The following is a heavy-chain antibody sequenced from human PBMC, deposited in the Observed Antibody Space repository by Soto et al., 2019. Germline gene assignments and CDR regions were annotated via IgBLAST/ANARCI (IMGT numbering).Heavy chain of an antibody. J-gene: IGHJ6*02. D-gene: IGHD1-26*01. V-gene: IGHV3-33*01. CDR1: GFTFSGYG. Sequence: GGSLRLSCAASGFTFSGYGMHWVRQAPGKGLEWVAVIWYDGSNKYYADSVKGRFTISRDNSKNTLYLQMNSLRAEDTAVYYCASSIVGATRYYYYYYGMDVWGQGTTVTVSS. CDR2: IWYDGSNK. CDR3: ASSIVGATRYYYYYYGMDV.